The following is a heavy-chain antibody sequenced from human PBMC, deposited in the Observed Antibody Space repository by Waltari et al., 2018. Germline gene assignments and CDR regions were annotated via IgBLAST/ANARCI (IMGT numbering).Heavy chain of an antibody. CDR1: GFTFSSYG. V-gene: IGHV3-30*02. CDR3: ATIIAAAGTD. J-gene: IGHJ4*02. D-gene: IGHD6-13*01. CDR2: IRYDGSKK. Sequence: QVQLVESGGGVVQPGGSLRLSCAASGFTFSSYGMHWVRKAPGKGLEWVAFIRYDGSKKYYADSVKGRFTISRDNSKNTLYLQMNSLRAEDTAVYYCATIIAAAGTDWGQGTLVTVSS.